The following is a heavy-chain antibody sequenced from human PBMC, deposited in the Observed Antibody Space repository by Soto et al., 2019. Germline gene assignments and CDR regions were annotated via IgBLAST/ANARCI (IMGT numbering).Heavy chain of an antibody. D-gene: IGHD3-22*01. CDR2: IYYSGST. CDR3: ARIGDYYDSSGYYYTDY. J-gene: IGHJ4*02. CDR1: GGSISSGGYY. V-gene: IGHV4-31*03. Sequence: SETLSLTCTVSGGSISSGGYYWSWIRQHPGKGLEWIGYIYYSGSTYYNPSLKSRVTISVDTSKNQFSLKLSSVTAADTAVYYCARIGDYYDSSGYYYTDYWGQGTLVTVSS.